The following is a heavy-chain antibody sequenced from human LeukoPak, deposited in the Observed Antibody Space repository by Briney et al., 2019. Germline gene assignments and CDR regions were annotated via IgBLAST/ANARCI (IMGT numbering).Heavy chain of an antibody. CDR1: GFTLSSYW. Sequence: PGGSLRLSCAASGFTLSSYWKHWVRHAPGKGLVWVSRINSDGSSTSYADSVKGRFTISRDNSQNTLYLQMNTLRAEDTAVYYCARDDAALAYCGFDCYSPNGFDIWGQGTTVTVSS. CDR3: ARDDAALAYCGFDCYSPNGFDI. J-gene: IGHJ3*02. CDR2: INSDGSST. D-gene: IGHD2-21*02. V-gene: IGHV3-74*01.